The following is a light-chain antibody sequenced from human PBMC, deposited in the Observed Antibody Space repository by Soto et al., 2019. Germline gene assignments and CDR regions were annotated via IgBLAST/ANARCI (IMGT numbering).Light chain of an antibody. Sequence: DIQMTQSPSSLSASVGDRITITCQARQDISKYLIWYQQTPGKAPKFLIYEASNLERGVTSRFSGSGSGTDFTFTINSLQPEDIATYYCQQYHSLPVTFGPGTKLDIK. CDR1: QDISKY. CDR2: EAS. V-gene: IGKV1-33*01. J-gene: IGKJ3*01. CDR3: QQYHSLPVT.